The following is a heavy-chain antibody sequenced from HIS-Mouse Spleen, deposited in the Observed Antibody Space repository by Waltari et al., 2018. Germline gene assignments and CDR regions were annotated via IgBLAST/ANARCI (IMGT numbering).Heavy chain of an antibody. V-gene: IGHV3-30-3*01. J-gene: IGHJ4*02. CDR1: GFTFSSYA. D-gene: IGHD3-3*01. CDR3: ARGPSGYFDY. CDR2: ISYDGSNK. Sequence: QVQLVESGGGVVQPGRSLRLSCAASGFTFSSYAMLWVRQAPGKGLEWVAVISYDGSNKYYADSVKGRFTISRDNSKNTLYLQMNSLRAEDTAVYYCARGPSGYFDYWGQGTLVTVSS.